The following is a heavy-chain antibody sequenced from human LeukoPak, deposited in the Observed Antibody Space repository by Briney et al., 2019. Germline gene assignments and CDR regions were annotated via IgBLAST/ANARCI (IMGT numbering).Heavy chain of an antibody. D-gene: IGHD3-22*01. CDR1: GFTFSSYA. Sequence: GGSLRLSCAASGFTFSSYAMSWVRQAPGKGLEWVSAISGSGGSTYYADSVKGRFTISRDNSKNSLYLQMNSLRDEDTAVYYCARRTKTYYYDSSGIDYWGQGTLVTVSS. CDR2: ISGSGGST. CDR3: ARRTKTYYYDSSGIDY. V-gene: IGHV3-23*01. J-gene: IGHJ4*02.